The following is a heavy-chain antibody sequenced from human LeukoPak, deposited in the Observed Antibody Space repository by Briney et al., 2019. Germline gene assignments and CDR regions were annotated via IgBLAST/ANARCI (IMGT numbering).Heavy chain of an antibody. CDR2: IYYSGST. V-gene: IGHV4-59*08. D-gene: IGHD3-22*01. CDR3: AILNRYYYDSSGYYRGSNWFDP. J-gene: IGHJ5*02. Sequence: KASETLSLTCTVSGGSISSYYWSWIRQPPGKGLEWIGYIYYSGSTNYNPSLKSRVTISVDTSKNQFSLKLSSVTAADTAVYYCAILNRYYYDSSGYYRGSNWFDPWGQGTLVTVSS. CDR1: GGSISSYY.